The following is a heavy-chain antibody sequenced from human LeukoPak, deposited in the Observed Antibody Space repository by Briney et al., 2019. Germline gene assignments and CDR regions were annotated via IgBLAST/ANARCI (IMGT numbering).Heavy chain of an antibody. CDR1: GGSISSSSYY. V-gene: IGHV4-39*07. CDR2: IYYSGST. J-gene: IGHJ4*02. Sequence: PSETLSLTCTVSGGSISSSSYYWGWIRQPPGKGLEWIGSIYYSGSTYYNPSLKSRVTISVDTSKNQFSLKLSSVTAADTAVYYCARDMVRGVILTDYFDYWGQETLVTVSS. D-gene: IGHD3-10*01. CDR3: ARDMVRGVILTDYFDY.